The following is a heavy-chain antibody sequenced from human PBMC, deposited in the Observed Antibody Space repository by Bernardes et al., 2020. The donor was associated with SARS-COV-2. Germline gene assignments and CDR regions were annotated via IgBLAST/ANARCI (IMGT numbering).Heavy chain of an antibody. V-gene: IGHV3-23*01. Sequence: GGSLRLSCAASGFTFSSNAMTWVRQAPGKGLEWVSVISGSGGSTHYADSVKGRFTISRDKSNNKLYLQMNSLRAEDTALYYCARDHALYTSGWDGGTYWGQGTLVTVSS. J-gene: IGHJ4*02. CDR3: ARDHALYTSGWDGGTY. D-gene: IGHD6-19*01. CDR1: GFTFSSNA. CDR2: ISGSGGST.